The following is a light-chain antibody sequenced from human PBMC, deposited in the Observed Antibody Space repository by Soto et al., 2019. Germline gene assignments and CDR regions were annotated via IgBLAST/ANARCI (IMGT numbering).Light chain of an antibody. CDR2: DVN. CDR1: SSDVGGYNY. V-gene: IGLV2-14*03. J-gene: IGLJ2*01. Sequence: QSALAQPASVSGSPGQSITISCTGTSSDVGGYNYVSWYQQHPGKAPKLIIYDVNNRPSGVSNRFSGSKSGNTASLTISGLLAEDEADYYCGSYTGGITDVVFGGGTQLTVL. CDR3: GSYTGGITDVV.